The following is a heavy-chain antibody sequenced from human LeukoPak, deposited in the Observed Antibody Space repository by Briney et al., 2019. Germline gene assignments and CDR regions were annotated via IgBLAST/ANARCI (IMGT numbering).Heavy chain of an antibody. CDR3: ARPRYGSGSLDS. D-gene: IGHD3-10*01. CDR1: GESLSGHY. CDR2: INHSGST. Sequence: SDTLSLTCAVYGESLSGHYWTWLRQPPGRGLEWIGEINHSGSTTSNPSLNNRVTISVDTSKTQFSLKLTSLPAPDTAVYYCARPRYGSGSLDSWGQGTLVTVSS. V-gene: IGHV4-34*01. J-gene: IGHJ4*02.